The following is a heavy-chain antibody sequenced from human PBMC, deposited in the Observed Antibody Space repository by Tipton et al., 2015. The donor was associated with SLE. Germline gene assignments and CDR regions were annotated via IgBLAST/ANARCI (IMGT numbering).Heavy chain of an antibody. J-gene: IGHJ4*02. CDR2: VKQDGSDK. CDR3: AGNFDY. CDR1: GFAFSSYW. Sequence: GSLRLSCAASGFAFSSYWMHWVRRAPGKGLEWVANVKQDGSDKYYVDSVKGRFTISRDNAKNSLYLQMSSLRAEDTAVYYCAGNFDYWGQGTLVTVSS. V-gene: IGHV3-7*01.